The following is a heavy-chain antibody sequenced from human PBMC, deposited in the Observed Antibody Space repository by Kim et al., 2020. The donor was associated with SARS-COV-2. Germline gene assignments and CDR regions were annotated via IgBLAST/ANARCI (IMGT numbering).Heavy chain of an antibody. CDR2: IYSGGSST. D-gene: IGHD3-10*01. V-gene: IGHV3-23*03. J-gene: IGHJ4*02. Sequence: GGSLRLSCAASGFTFSSYAMSWVRQAPGKGLEWVSVIYSGGSSTYYADSVKGRFTISRDNSKNTLYLQMNSLRAEDTAVYYCAKDGTGYYYGSGSYSRFGYFDYWGQGTLVTVSS. CDR1: GFTFSSYA. CDR3: AKDGTGYYYGSGSYSRFGYFDY.